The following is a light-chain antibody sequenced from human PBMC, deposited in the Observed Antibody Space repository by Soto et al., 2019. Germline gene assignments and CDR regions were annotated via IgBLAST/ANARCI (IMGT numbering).Light chain of an antibody. Sequence: TQLTKSPSSLSASVGDRVTITCRASQGISSYLAWYQQKPGKAPKLLIYAASPLRSGVPSRFSGSGSGTDFTLSISSLQPEDFATYFRQQLNSYPITFGQGTRLEIK. CDR3: QQLNSYPIT. V-gene: IGKV1-9*01. CDR1: QGISSY. J-gene: IGKJ5*01. CDR2: AAS.